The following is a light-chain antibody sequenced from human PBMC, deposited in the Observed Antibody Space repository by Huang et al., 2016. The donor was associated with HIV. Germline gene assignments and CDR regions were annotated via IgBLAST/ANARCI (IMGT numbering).Light chain of an antibody. V-gene: IGKV3-20*01. Sequence: IVLTQSPGALSLSPGERATLFCRASQSVSAGHLAWYQQRPGQSPRLLIYDTSSRATGIPDRFSGGGSGTDFTLTISRLEPEDFAVYYCQQYGTSTGLPFGGGTKVEI. J-gene: IGKJ4*01. CDR1: QSVSAGH. CDR2: DTS. CDR3: QQYGTSTGLP.